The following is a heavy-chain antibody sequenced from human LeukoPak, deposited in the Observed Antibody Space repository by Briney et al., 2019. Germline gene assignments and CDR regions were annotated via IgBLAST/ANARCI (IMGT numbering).Heavy chain of an antibody. D-gene: IGHD3-3*01. V-gene: IGHV3-64*02. CDR3: ARIPMGATIANFYYYHLDV. J-gene: IGHJ6*03. CDR2: IISNGGSS. Sequence: GGSLRLSCAAHGFTFSHYSRHWVRQAPGKGLEYVSAIISNGGSSHYADSVKGRLPISRHNSKNTLYLQMDRLRAEDMAVYYCARIPMGATIANFYYYHLDVWGKGATVTVSS. CDR1: GFTFSHYS.